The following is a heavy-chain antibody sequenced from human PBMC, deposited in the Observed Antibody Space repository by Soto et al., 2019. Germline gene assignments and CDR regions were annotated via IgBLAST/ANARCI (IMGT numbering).Heavy chain of an antibody. V-gene: IGHV1-69*13. CDR2: IIPIFGTA. J-gene: IGHJ6*02. CDR3: ATHYYGSGSYRNYYYGMDV. Sequence: SVKVSCKASGGTFSSYAISWVRQAPGQGLEWMGGIIPIFGTANYAQKFQGRVTITADESTSTAYMELSSLRSEDTAVYYCATHYYGSGSYRNYYYGMDVWGQGTTVNVSS. CDR1: GGTFSSYA. D-gene: IGHD3-10*01.